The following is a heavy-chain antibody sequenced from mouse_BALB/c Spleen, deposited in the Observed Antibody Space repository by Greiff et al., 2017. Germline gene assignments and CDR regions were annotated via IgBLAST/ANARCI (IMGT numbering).Heavy chain of an antibody. Sequence: DLVKPGASVKLSCKASGYTFTSYWINWIKQRPGQGLEWIGRIAPGSGSTYYNEMFKGKATLTVDTSSSTAYIQLSSLSSEDSAVYFCARSVQLGLPIYWGQGTLVTVSA. CDR2: IAPGSGST. CDR3: ARSVQLGLPIY. D-gene: IGHD3-1*01. CDR1: GYTFTSYW. J-gene: IGHJ3*01. V-gene: IGHV1S41*01.